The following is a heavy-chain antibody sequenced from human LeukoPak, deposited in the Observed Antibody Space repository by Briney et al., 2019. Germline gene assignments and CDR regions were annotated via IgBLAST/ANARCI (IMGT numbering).Heavy chain of an antibody. CDR3: AKFAWSGLDY. J-gene: IGHJ4*02. D-gene: IGHD2-21*01. Sequence: GGSLRLSRAASGFSFSSFWMSWVRQAPGKGLEWVAKINPDGSERYYVGSVKGRFTISGDNPKNSLFLVMNNLSAEDTAVYYCAKFAWSGLDYWGQGKLVTVSS. V-gene: IGHV3-7*01. CDR2: INPDGSER. CDR1: GFSFSSFW.